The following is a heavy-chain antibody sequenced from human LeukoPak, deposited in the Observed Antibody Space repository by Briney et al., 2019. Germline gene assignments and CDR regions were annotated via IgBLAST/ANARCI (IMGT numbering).Heavy chain of an antibody. V-gene: IGHV3-11*01. Sequence: GGSLRLSCAASGFTFSDYYMSWIRQAPGKGLEWVSYISSSGSTIYYADSVKGRFTISRDNAKNSLYLQMNSLRAADTAVYYCARGGFMSGYGRRGPYYYYYMDVWGKGTTVTVSS. CDR1: GFTFSDYY. J-gene: IGHJ6*03. D-gene: IGHD5-12*01. CDR2: ISSSGSTI. CDR3: ARGGFMSGYGRRGPYYYYYMDV.